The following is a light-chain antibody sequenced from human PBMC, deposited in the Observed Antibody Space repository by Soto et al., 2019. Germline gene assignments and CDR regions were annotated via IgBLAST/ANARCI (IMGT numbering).Light chain of an antibody. V-gene: IGKV3-11*01. CDR1: QRVSSY. Sequence: EIVLTQSPATLSLFPGERATLSCRASQRVSSYLAWYQQKPGQAPRLLIYDASNRATGIPARFSGSGSGTDFTLTISSLEPEDFAVYYCQQRSNWPPITFGPGTKVDIK. J-gene: IGKJ3*01. CDR2: DAS. CDR3: QQRSNWPPIT.